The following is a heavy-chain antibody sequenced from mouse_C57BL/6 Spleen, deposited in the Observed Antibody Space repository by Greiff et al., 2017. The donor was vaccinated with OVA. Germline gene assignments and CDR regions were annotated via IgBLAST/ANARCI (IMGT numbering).Heavy chain of an antibody. D-gene: IGHD1-1*01. Sequence: EVKLMESGPELVKPGASVKISCKASGYSFTDYNMNWVKQSNGKSLEWIGVINPNYGTTSYNQKFKGKATLTVDQSSSTAYMQLNSLTSEDSAVYYCARGTYYEGYAMDYWGQGTSVTVSS. CDR1: GYSFTDYN. CDR2: INPNYGTT. V-gene: IGHV1-39*01. J-gene: IGHJ4*01. CDR3: ARGTYYEGYAMDY.